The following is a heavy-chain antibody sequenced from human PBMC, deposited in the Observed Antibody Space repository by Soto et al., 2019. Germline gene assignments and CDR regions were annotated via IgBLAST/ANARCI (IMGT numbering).Heavy chain of an antibody. Sequence: QLQLQESGPGLVKPSETLSLTCTVSGGSITSSNYYWGWIRQPPGKGPEWIGSIYYSGSTYSNPSLKSRGPISVDTSKTQFSLKLSSVTAADTAVYYCARLVYDSSGYRTGWGQGTLVTVSS. D-gene: IGHD3-22*01. CDR3: ARLVYDSSGYRTG. J-gene: IGHJ4*02. CDR1: GGSITSSNYY. V-gene: IGHV4-39*01. CDR2: IYYSGST.